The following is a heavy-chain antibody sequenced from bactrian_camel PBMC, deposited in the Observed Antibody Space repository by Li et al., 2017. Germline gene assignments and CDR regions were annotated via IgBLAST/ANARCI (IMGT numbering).Heavy chain of an antibody. V-gene: IGHV3S10*01. D-gene: IGHD2*01. CDR2: IEHGRT. CDR1: AFPNSRYC. Sequence: QLVESGGGSVQAGGSLRLSCTASAFPNSRYCLGWFRQGPGNERERVGGIEHGRTTYADSVKGRFTISKDDAKNTLYLQMNILEPEDTAVYSCATECRVCSEGYCYIPIFRGQGTQVTVS. J-gene: IGHJ4*01. CDR3: ATECRVCSEGYCYIPIF.